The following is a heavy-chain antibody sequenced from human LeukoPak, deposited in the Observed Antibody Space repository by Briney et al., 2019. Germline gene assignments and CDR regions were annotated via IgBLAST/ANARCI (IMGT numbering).Heavy chain of an antibody. Sequence: SQTLSLTCAISGDSVSSNGAAWNWIRQSPSRGLEWLGRTYYRSKWYIDYAVSVQSRITINPDTTINQFSLQLNSVTPEDTAVYYCARDLEYGSSGPGPFDYWGQGTLVTVSS. D-gene: IGHD6-19*01. CDR2: TYYRSKWYI. CDR1: GDSVSSNGAA. J-gene: IGHJ4*02. V-gene: IGHV6-1*01. CDR3: ARDLEYGSSGPGPFDY.